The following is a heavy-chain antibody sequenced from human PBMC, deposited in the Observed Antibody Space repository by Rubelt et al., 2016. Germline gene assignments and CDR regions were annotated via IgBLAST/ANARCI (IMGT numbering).Heavy chain of an antibody. CDR3: AKSDGAGPPFDP. J-gene: IGHJ5*02. Sequence: EVQLVQSGAEVKKPGESLKISCQGTGYSSSTYWINWLRQMPGNGLEWMGVIDPGYSDTRYCPSFQGQVTTSADKSTNTAYLQWGSLSASDTAMYYCAKSDGAGPPFDPWGQGTLVTVSS. D-gene: IGHD3-10*01. CDR1: GYSSSTYW. CDR2: IDPGYSDT. V-gene: IGHV5-51*01.